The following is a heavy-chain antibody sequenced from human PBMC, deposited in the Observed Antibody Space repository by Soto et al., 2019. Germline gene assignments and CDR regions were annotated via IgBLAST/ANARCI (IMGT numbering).Heavy chain of an antibody. V-gene: IGHV4-59*01. J-gene: IGHJ6*02. CDR3: ARDPGYSYGRYYYCGTDV. D-gene: IGHD5-18*01. CDR2: IYYSGST. CDR1: GGSISSYY. Sequence: SETLSLTCTVSGGSISSYYWSWIRQPPGKGLEWIGYIYYSGSTNYNPSLKSRVTISVDTSKNQFSLKLSSVTAADTAVYYCARDPGYSYGRYYYCGTDVWGQGNTVTVSS.